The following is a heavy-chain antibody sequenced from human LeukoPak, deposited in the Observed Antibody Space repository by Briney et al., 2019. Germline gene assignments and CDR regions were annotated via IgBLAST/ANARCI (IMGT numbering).Heavy chain of an antibody. V-gene: IGHV3-21*01. CDR3: SRGEDIVATKYYFDC. CDR1: GFTFSSYS. CDR2: ISSSSTYI. Sequence: GGSLRLSCAASGFTFSSYSFNWVRQAPGKGLEWVSSISSSSTYIYYADSVKGRFTISRDNAKNSLYLQMNSLRAEDTAVYFCSRGEDIVATKYYFDCWGQGTLATVSS. D-gene: IGHD5-12*01. J-gene: IGHJ4*02.